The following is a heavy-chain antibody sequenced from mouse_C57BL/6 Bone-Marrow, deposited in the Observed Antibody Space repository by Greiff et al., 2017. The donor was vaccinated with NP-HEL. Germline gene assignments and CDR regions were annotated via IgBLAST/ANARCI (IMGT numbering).Heavy chain of an antibody. J-gene: IGHJ2*01. Sequence: EVKLQESGPELVKPGASVKISCKASGYSFTGYYMNWVKQSPEKSLEWIGEINPSTGGTTYNQKFKAKATLTVDKSSSTAYMQLKSLTSEDSAVYYCARGDGSSYLDYWGQGTTLTVSS. CDR1: GYSFTGYY. V-gene: IGHV1-42*01. D-gene: IGHD1-1*01. CDR2: INPSTGGT. CDR3: ARGDGSSYLDY.